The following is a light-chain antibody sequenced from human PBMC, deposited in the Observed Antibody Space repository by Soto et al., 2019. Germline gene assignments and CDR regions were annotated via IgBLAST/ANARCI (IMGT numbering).Light chain of an antibody. V-gene: IGLV2-14*01. CDR3: SSYTGSSTV. CDR1: SSDVGGYNY. J-gene: IGLJ1*01. Sequence: QSALTQPASVSGSPGQSITISCTGTSSDVGGYNYVSWYQQHPGKAPKLIIYEVSNRPSGVSNRFSGSKSGNTASLTISGLQAEDEADYYCSSYTGSSTVFGTGTKVTVL. CDR2: EVS.